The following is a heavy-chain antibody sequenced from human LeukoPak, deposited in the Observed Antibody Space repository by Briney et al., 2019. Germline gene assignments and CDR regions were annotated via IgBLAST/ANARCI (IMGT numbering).Heavy chain of an antibody. V-gene: IGHV3-48*01. Sequence: GGSLRLSCAASGFTFSTYTMSWVRQAPGKGLEWVSYISSSSSTIYYADSVKGRFTISRDNAKNSLYLQMNSLRAEDTAVYYCAREGSSWYFYYMDVWGKGTTVIVSS. CDR1: GFTFSTYT. CDR3: AREGSSWYFYYMDV. J-gene: IGHJ6*03. D-gene: IGHD6-13*01. CDR2: ISSSSSTI.